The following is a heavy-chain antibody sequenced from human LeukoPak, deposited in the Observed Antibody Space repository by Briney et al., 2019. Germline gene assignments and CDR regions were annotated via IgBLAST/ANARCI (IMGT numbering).Heavy chain of an antibody. J-gene: IGHJ6*03. CDR3: ASEHGDFPRESYYYYMDV. D-gene: IGHD4-17*01. CDR2: ISSSSSYI. Sequence: TGGSLRLSCAASGITFSSYGMNWVRQAPGKGLEWVSSISSSSSYIYYADSVKGRFTISRDNAKNSLYLQMNSLRAEDTAVYYCASEHGDFPRESYYYYMDVWGKGTTVTVSS. V-gene: IGHV3-21*01. CDR1: GITFSSYG.